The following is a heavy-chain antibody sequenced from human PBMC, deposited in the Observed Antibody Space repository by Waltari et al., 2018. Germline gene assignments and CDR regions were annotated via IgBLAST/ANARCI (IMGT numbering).Heavy chain of an antibody. CDR1: VFTFGDGG. CDR3: ARKGGRGYTYGPFYYDS. Sequence: EVQLVEAGGDIVQPGGSVRLSCVASVFTFGDGGMHCVRQVPGKGLVWVSRIKVDGSSISYSDSVKGRFTISRDNTKNTVFLQLNSLRAEDTGVYYCARKGGRGYTYGPFYYDSWGQGTLVTVSS. CDR2: IKVDGSSI. J-gene: IGHJ4*02. D-gene: IGHD5-18*01. V-gene: IGHV3-74*01.